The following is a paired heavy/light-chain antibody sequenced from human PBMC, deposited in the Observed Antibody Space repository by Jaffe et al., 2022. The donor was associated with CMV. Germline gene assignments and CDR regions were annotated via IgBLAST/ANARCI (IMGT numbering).Heavy chain of an antibody. D-gene: IGHD3-22*01. CDR3: ARDSAMIVVGPLDY. CDR1: GGSISSYY. V-gene: IGHV4-4*07. CDR2: IYTSGST. J-gene: IGHJ4*02. Sequence: QVQLQESGPGLVKPSETLSLTCTVSGGSISSYYWSWIRQPAGKGLEWIGRIYTSGSTNYNPSLKSRVTMSVDTSKNQFSLKLSSVTAADTAVYYCARDSAMIVVGPLDYWGQGTLVTVSS.
Light chain of an antibody. CDR3: QQYGSSPST. J-gene: IGKJ5*01. CDR1: QSVSSSY. CDR2: GAS. V-gene: IGKV3-20*01. Sequence: EIVLTQSPGTLSLSPGERATLSCRASQSVSSSYLAWYQQKPGQAPRLLIYGASSRATGIPDRFSGSGSGTDFTLTISRLEPEDFAVYYCQQYGSSPSTFGQGTRLEIK.